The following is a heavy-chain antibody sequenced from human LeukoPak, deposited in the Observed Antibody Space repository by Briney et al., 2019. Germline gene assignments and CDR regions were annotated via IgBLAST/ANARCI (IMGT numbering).Heavy chain of an antibody. CDR2: IYTSGST. Sequence: SQTLSLTCTVSGGSISSGSYYWSWIRQPAGKGLEWIGRIYTSGSTNYNPSLKSRVTMSVDTSKNQFSLKLSSVTAADTAVYYCARERPNYNYYYDSLASPFDPWGQGTLVTVSS. D-gene: IGHD3-22*01. CDR3: ARERPNYNYYYDSLASPFDP. CDR1: GGSISSGSYY. J-gene: IGHJ5*02. V-gene: IGHV4-61*02.